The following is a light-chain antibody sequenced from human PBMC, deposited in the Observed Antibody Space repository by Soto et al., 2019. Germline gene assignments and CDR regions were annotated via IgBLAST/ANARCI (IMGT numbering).Light chain of an antibody. J-gene: IGKJ4*01. CDR3: QQYFDVPFA. CDR2: WAS. V-gene: IGKV4-1*01. Sequence: DIVMTQSPDSLAVSLGDRATMNCKCGLSVLYKSNNKNHLAWYQQKPGQPPQLIIYWASTRESGVPERFSGSGSGTDFTLTISSLEAEDVAFYWCQQYFDVPFAFGGGTKVDIK. CDR1: LSVLYKSNNKNH.